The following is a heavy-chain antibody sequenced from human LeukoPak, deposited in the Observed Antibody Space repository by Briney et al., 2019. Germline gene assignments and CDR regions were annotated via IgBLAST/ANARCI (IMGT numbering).Heavy chain of an antibody. J-gene: IGHJ4*02. V-gene: IGHV3-7*01. D-gene: IGHD3-3*01. CDR1: GFTFSSYW. Sequence: GGSLRLSCAASGFTFSSYWMSGVRQAPGKGLEWVANIKQDGSEKYYVDSVKGRFTISRDNAKNSLYLQMNSLRAEDTAVYYCARDLRYYDFWSGYTFDYWGQGTLVTVSS. CDR3: ARDLRYYDFWSGYTFDY. CDR2: IKQDGSEK.